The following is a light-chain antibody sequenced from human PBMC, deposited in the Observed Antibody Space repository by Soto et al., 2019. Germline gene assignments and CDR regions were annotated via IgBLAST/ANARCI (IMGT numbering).Light chain of an antibody. CDR2: DVT. CDR1: SSDIGNYNY. CDR3: CSYSGTYSFV. Sequence: QSVLTQPGSVSGSPGQSVTISCTGTSSDIGNYNYVSWYQQHPGKAPKLLIYDVTKRPSGVPDRFSGSKSGNTASLTISGLQAEDEADYYCCSYSGTYSFVFGTGTKVTVL. V-gene: IGLV2-11*01. J-gene: IGLJ1*01.